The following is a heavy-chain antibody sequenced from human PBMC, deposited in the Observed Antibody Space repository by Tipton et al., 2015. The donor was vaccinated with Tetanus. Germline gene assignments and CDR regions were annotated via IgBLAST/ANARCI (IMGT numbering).Heavy chain of an antibody. CDR2: IIPSGGTT. CDR3: ARANNDFPKKGPFDY. CDR1: GYTFINHN. Sequence: QSGAEVKKPGASVKVSCQASGYTFINHNMHWVRQAPGQGLEWMGIIIPSGGTTRHAQKFQSRVTMTRDTSTSTVYMELSSLRSEDTAVYYCARANNDFPKKGPFDYWGQGARVIVSS. D-gene: IGHD3-3*01. V-gene: IGHV1-46*01. J-gene: IGHJ4*02.